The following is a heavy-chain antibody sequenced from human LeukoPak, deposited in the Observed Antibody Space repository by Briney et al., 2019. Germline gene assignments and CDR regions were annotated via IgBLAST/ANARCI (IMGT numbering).Heavy chain of an antibody. V-gene: IGHV1-2*06. CDR1: GYTFTGYY. CDR3: AQEGSVVVIKGVIRYFDY. Sequence: ASVKVSCKASGYTFTGYYMHWVRQAPGQGLEWMGRINPNSGGTNYAQKFQGRVTMTRDTSISTAYMELSRLRSDDTAAYYCAQEGSVVVIKGVIRYFDYWGQGTLVTVSS. D-gene: IGHD3-22*01. CDR2: INPNSGGT. J-gene: IGHJ4*02.